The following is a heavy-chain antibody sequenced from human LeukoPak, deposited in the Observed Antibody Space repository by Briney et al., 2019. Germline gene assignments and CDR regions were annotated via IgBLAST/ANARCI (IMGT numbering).Heavy chain of an antibody. CDR3: ARQPSGTAAFDI. Sequence: SETLSLTCAVSGGSINSYYWSWIRQPPGQGLEWIAYIYSSGDSNYNPSFKSRVTISVDTSKNQFSLKLTSVAAADTAIYYCARQPSGTAAFDIWGQGTVVIVSS. CDR1: GGSINSYY. J-gene: IGHJ3*02. V-gene: IGHV4-59*08. D-gene: IGHD1/OR15-1a*01. CDR2: IYSSGDS.